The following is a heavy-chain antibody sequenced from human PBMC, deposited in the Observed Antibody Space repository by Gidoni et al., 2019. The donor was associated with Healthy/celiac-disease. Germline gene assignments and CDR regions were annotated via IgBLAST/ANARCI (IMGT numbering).Heavy chain of an antibody. CDR2: IRSKANSYAT. Sequence: EVQLVESGGGLVQPGGSLKLSCAASGFTFSVSAMHWVRQASGKGLEWVGRIRSKANSYATAYAASVKGRFTISRDDSKNTAYLQMNSLKTEDTAVYYCTIAADFWSGYAFDYWGQGTLVTVSS. D-gene: IGHD3-3*01. V-gene: IGHV3-73*01. CDR3: TIAADFWSGYAFDY. CDR1: GFTFSVSA. J-gene: IGHJ4*02.